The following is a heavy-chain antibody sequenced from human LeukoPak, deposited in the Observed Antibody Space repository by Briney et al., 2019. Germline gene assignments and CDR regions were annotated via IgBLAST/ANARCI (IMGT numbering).Heavy chain of an antibody. CDR1: GFTFSSYA. J-gene: IGHJ4*02. CDR2: ISYDGGNK. D-gene: IGHD2-2*01. V-gene: IGHV3-30-3*01. Sequence: GRSLRLSCAASGFTFSSYAMHWVRQAPGKGLEWVAVISYDGGNKYYADSVKGRFTISRDNAKNSLYLQMNSLRAEDTAVYYCARDLSTGDYVDYWGQGTLVTVSS. CDR3: ARDLSTGDYVDY.